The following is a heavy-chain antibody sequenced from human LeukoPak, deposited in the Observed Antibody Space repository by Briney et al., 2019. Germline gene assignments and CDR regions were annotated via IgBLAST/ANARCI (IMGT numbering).Heavy chain of an antibody. CDR2: INHSGST. V-gene: IGHV4-34*01. D-gene: IGHD3-10*01. J-gene: IGHJ6*02. CDR3: ARGWGSGSYYWGGPGYYYYGMDV. Sequence: SETLSLTYAVYGGSFSGYYWSWIRQPPGKGLEWIGEINHSGSTNYNPSLKSRVTISVDTSKNQFSLKLSSVTAADTAVYYCARGWGSGSYYWGGPGYYYYGMDVWGQGTTVTVSS. CDR1: GGSFSGYY.